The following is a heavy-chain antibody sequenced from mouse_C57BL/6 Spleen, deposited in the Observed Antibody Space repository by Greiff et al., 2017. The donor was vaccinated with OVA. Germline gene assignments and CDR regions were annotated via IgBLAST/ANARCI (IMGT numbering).Heavy chain of an antibody. CDR1: GFSLTSYG. CDR2: IWSGGST. D-gene: IGHD2-3*01. CDR3: ARPSLDGYYSFAY. V-gene: IGHV2-2*01. J-gene: IGHJ3*01. Sequence: VHLVESGPGLVQPSQSLSITCTVSGFSLTSYGVHWVRQSPGKGLEWLGVIWSGGSTDYNAAFISRLSISKDNSKSQVFFKMNSLQADDTAIYYCARPSLDGYYSFAYWGQGTLVTVSA.